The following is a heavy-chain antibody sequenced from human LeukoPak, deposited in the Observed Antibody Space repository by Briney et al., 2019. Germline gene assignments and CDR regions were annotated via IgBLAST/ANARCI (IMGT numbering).Heavy chain of an antibody. CDR1: GGSISSYY. CDR2: IYYSGST. D-gene: IGHD3-3*01. J-gene: IGHJ6*03. V-gene: IGHV4-59*01. Sequence: PSETLSLTCTVSGGSISSYYWSWIRQPPGKGLEWIGYIYYSGSTNYNPSLKSRVTISVDTSKNQFSLKLSSVTAADTAVYYCARDRSLGTIFGVVILRANYYYYYMDVWGKGTTVTVSS. CDR3: ARDRSLGTIFGVVILRANYYYYYMDV.